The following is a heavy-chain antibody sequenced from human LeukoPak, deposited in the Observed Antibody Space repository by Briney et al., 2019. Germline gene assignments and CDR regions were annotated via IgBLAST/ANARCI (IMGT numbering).Heavy chain of an antibody. CDR2: IIPIFGTA. CDR3: ARSGGGYYDSSGYWFDP. D-gene: IGHD3-22*01. Sequence: ASVKVSCKASGGTFSSYAMSWVRQAPGQGLEWMGGIIPIFGTANYAQKFQGRVTITADESTSTAYMELSSLGSEDTAVYYCARSGGGYYDSSGYWFDPWGQGTLVTVSS. J-gene: IGHJ5*02. V-gene: IGHV1-69*13. CDR1: GGTFSSYA.